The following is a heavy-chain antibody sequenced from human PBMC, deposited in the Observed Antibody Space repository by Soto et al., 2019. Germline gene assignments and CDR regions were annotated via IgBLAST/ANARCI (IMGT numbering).Heavy chain of an antibody. CDR2: IIPILGIA. V-gene: IGHV1-69*02. CDR1: GGTFSSYT. CDR3: ARNSGSSPSFDY. J-gene: IGHJ4*02. Sequence: QVQLVQSGAEVKKPGSSVKVSCKASGGTFSSYTISWVRQAPRQGLEWMGRIIPILGIANYAQKFQGRVTITADKSTSTAYMELSSLRSEDTAVYYCARNSGSSPSFDYWGQGTLVTVSS. D-gene: IGHD1-26*01.